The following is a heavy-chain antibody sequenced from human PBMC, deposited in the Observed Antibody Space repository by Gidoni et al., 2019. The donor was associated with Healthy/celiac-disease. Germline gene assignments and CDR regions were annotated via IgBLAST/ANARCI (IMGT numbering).Heavy chain of an antibody. CDR1: GGSISSYY. CDR2: IYYSGST. V-gene: IGHV4-59*01. CDR3: AREGGVQLWFRYFDY. Sequence: QVQLQESGPGLVKPSETLSLTCTVSGGSISSYYWSWIRQHPGKGLEWIGYIYYSGSTNYNPSLKSRVTISVDTSKNQFSLKLSSVTAADTAVYYCAREGGVQLWFRYFDYWGQGTLVTVSS. D-gene: IGHD5-18*01. J-gene: IGHJ4*02.